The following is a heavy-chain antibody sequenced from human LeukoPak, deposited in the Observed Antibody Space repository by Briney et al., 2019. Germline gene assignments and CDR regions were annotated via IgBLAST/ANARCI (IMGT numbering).Heavy chain of an antibody. J-gene: IGHJ4*02. D-gene: IGHD6-13*01. CDR1: GGSISNYY. V-gene: IGHV4-34*01. CDR2: INHSGST. CDR3: ARGPGYSSSWYRGDHDY. Sequence: KASETLSLTCTVSGGSISNYYWSWIRQPPGKGLEWIGEINHSGSTNYNPSLKSRVTISVDTSKNQFSLKLSSVTAADTAVYYCARGPGYSSSWYRGDHDYWGQGTLVTVSS.